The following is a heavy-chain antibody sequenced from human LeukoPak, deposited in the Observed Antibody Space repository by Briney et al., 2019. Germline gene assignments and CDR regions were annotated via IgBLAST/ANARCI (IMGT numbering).Heavy chain of an antibody. J-gene: IGHJ4*02. D-gene: IGHD5-18*01. CDR2: IKQDGSEK. Sequence: GGSLRLSCAASGFTFSSYWMSWVRQAPGKGLEWVANIKQDGSEKYYVDSVKGRFTISRDNSKNTLYLQMNSLRAEDTAVYYCAKNAHYQGYSYGGIDCWGQGTLVTVSS. V-gene: IGHV3-7*01. CDR3: AKNAHYQGYSYGGIDC. CDR1: GFTFSSYW.